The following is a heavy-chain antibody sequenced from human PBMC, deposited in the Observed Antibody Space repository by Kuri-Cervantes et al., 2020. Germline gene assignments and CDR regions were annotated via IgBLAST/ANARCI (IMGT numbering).Heavy chain of an antibody. Sequence: SETLSLTCTVSGASIRTYYWSWIRQPAGKGLEWIGRIQTSGSTNYNPSLKSRITISVDKSKNQVSLKLSSMTAADTAVYYCARDRGPYYYDSTGYYSYYYMDVWGKGTTVTVSS. CDR1: GASIRTYY. V-gene: IGHV4-4*07. J-gene: IGHJ6*03. CDR3: ARDRGPYYYDSTGYYSYYYMDV. D-gene: IGHD3-22*01. CDR2: IQTSGST.